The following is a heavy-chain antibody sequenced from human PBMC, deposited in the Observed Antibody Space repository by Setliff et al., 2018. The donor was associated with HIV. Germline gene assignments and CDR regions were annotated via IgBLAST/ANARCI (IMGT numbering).Heavy chain of an antibody. CDR3: ATDPSDGARWQQIDY. CDR2: IIPVFGTT. CDR1: GGTFSSYA. D-gene: IGHD1-26*01. J-gene: IGHJ4*02. Sequence: GASVKVSCKASGGTFSSYAISWVRQAPGQGLDWMGGIIPVFGTTNYAQKFQGRVTITADESTSTAYMELSSLRSEDTAVYYCATDPSDGARWQQIDYWGQGTLVTVSS. V-gene: IGHV1-69*13.